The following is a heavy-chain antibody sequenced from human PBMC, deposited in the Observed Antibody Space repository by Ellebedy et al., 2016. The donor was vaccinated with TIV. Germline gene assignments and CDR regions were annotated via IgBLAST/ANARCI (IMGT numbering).Heavy chain of an antibody. Sequence: ASVKVSCKASGYTFTSYAMHWVRQAPGQRLEWMGWINAGNGNTKYSQKFQGRVTITRDTSASTAYMELSSLRSEDTAVYYCAREPLYGDYTMGLWFDPWGQGTLVTVSS. D-gene: IGHD4-17*01. V-gene: IGHV1-3*01. CDR2: INAGNGNT. CDR3: AREPLYGDYTMGLWFDP. CDR1: GYTFTSYA. J-gene: IGHJ5*02.